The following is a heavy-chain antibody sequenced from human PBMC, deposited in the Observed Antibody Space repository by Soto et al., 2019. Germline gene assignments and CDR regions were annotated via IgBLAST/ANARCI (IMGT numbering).Heavy chain of an antibody. Sequence: GWSLRLSCASSVFTFSDYAMQWVRQAPGKGLEWVAVTWYDGTNAFYADSVKGRFTVSRDNSKNTLFLEMNSLRADDTAVYYCAKDSVVASTPYYFDYWGQGTLVTV. CDR1: VFTFSDYA. CDR2: TWYDGTNA. CDR3: AKDSVVASTPYYFDY. J-gene: IGHJ4*02. D-gene: IGHD2-15*01. V-gene: IGHV3-33*03.